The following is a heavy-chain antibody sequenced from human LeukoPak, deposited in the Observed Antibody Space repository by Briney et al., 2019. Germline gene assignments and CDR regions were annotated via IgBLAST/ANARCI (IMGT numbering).Heavy chain of an antibody. J-gene: IGHJ4*02. CDR2: ISDIGGMT. CDR3: YISGWTEDIDN. Sequence: GGSLRLSCSASGVIFSRHAMHWVRQAPGKGLEYLSGISDIGGMTFYADSVKGRFTISRDNSKNTLYLQMSSLRREDTAVYYCYISGWTEDIDNWGQGTLVTVSS. V-gene: IGHV3-64D*06. D-gene: IGHD6-19*01. CDR1: GVIFSRHA.